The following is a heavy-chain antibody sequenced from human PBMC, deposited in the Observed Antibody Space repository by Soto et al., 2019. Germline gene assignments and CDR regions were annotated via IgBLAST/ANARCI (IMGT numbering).Heavy chain of an antibody. CDR3: ARVPSPFDYYHAMDV. Sequence: SETLSLTCTVSGDSISSGNKYWSWIRQAPGKGLEWIGYIFSSGTTYYNPSLKSRLTMSLDTSQNQFSLRLASVTDADSAVYYCARVPSPFDYYHAMDVWGQGTTVTVSS. CDR1: GDSISSGNKY. J-gene: IGHJ6*02. V-gene: IGHV4-30-4*01. CDR2: IFSSGTT. D-gene: IGHD3-16*01.